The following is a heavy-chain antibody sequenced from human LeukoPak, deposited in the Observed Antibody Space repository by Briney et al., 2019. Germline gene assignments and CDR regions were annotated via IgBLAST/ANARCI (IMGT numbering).Heavy chain of an antibody. CDR3: ARARDYARWYFDY. Sequence: SETLSLTCTVYGGSFSGYSWSWIRQPPGKGLEWIGEINHSGSTNYNPSLKSRVTISVDTSKNQFSLKLSSVTAADTAVYYCARARDYARWYFDYWGQGTLVTVSS. CDR2: INHSGST. D-gene: IGHD4-17*01. CDR1: GGSFSGYS. V-gene: IGHV4-34*01. J-gene: IGHJ4*02.